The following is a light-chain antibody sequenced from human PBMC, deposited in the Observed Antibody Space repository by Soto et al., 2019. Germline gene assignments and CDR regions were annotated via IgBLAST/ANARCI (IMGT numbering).Light chain of an antibody. J-gene: IGKJ1*01. CDR1: QSVSNN. CDR3: QQYNDWPPT. V-gene: IGKV3-15*01. CDR2: GAS. Sequence: EIVLTQSPGTLSLSPGERSAISCRASQSVSNNYLAWYQQKPGRATRLIIYGASTRDTGMPARVSGSGSGTEFTLTISSLQSEDCAVYYGQQYNDWPPTFGQGTKVDI.